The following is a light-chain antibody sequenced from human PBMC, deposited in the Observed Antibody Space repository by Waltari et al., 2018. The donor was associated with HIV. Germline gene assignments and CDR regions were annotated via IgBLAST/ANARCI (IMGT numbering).Light chain of an antibody. CDR2: SNN. J-gene: IGLJ2*01. CDR3: AAWDGSLNGRVV. CDR1: SPNIGSNT. Sequence: QSVLTQPPSASGTPGQRVTISCSGSSPNIGSNTLNWYQQLPGTAPKLLSYSNNQRPSGVPDQFSGSKSVTSASLAISGLQSEDEADYYCAAWDGSLNGRVVFGGGTKLTVL. V-gene: IGLV1-44*01.